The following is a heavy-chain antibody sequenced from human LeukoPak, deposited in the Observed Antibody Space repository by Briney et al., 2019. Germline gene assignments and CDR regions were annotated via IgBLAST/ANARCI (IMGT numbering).Heavy chain of an antibody. J-gene: IGHJ5*02. V-gene: IGHV3-23*01. CDR1: RFTFSTYG. CDR2: ISGSGSRI. CDR3: AVYGSGFNP. D-gene: IGHD3-10*01. Sequence: GGSLRLSCAASRFTFSTYGMNWVRQIPGKGLEWVSAISGSGSRIYYADSVKGRFTISRDNSKNMLYLQMNSLRAEDTAVYYCAVYGSGFNPWGHGTLVTVSS.